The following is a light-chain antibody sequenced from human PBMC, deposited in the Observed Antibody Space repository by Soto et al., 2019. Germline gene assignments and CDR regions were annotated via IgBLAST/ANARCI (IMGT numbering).Light chain of an antibody. CDR2: DVS. V-gene: IGLV2-14*03. J-gene: IGLJ2*01. Sequence: QSALTQPASVSGSPGQSITISCAGTSSDVGGYNYVSWYQQHPGKAPKLMIYDVSNRPSGVSNRFSGSRSGNTASLTISGLQAEDEAHYYCGSYTGSTTLVVFGGGTKVTVL. CDR1: SSDVGGYNY. CDR3: GSYTGSTTLVV.